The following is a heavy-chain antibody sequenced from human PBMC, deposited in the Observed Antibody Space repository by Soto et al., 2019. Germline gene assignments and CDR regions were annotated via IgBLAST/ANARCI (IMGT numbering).Heavy chain of an antibody. CDR3: ARQGVGSLTYYYDSSGYRLDY. V-gene: IGHV4-39*01. CDR2: IYYSGST. J-gene: IGHJ4*02. Sequence: LSLTCTVSGGSISSSSYYWGWIRQPPGKGLEWIGSIYYSGSTYYNPSLKSRVTISVDTSKNQFSLKLSSVTAADTAVYYCARQGVGSLTYYYDSSGYRLDYWGQGTLVTVSS. CDR1: GGSISSSSYY. D-gene: IGHD3-22*01.